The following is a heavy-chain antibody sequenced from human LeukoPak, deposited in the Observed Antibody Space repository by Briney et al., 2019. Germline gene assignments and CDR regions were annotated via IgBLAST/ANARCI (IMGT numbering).Heavy chain of an antibody. CDR1: GFTFSSYA. CDR2: ISSSSSYI. Sequence: GGSLRLSCAASGFTFSSYAMNWVRQAPGKGLEWVSSISSSSSYIYYADSMKGRFTISRDNAKNSLYLQMNSLRAEDRAVYYCAHSRGSAYGLDYWGEGTLVTVSS. CDR3: AHSRGSAYGLDY. V-gene: IGHV3-21*01. D-gene: IGHD3-10*01. J-gene: IGHJ4*02.